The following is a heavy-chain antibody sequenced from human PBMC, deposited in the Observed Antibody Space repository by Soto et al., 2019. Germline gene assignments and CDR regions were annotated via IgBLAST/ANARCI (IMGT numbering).Heavy chain of an antibody. CDR2: IYPGDSDT. D-gene: IGHD2-2*01. Sequence: EVQLVQSGAEVKKPGESLQISCKGSGYSFTSYWIGWVRQMPGQGLECMAIIYPGDSDTRYSPSFQGQVTISADKSIGTANLQWSSLKASDTAMYYCVRLEPLGFCSRTSCVNWFDAWGQGTLVTVSS. J-gene: IGHJ5*02. CDR3: VRLEPLGFCSRTSCVNWFDA. V-gene: IGHV5-51*01. CDR1: GYSFTSYW.